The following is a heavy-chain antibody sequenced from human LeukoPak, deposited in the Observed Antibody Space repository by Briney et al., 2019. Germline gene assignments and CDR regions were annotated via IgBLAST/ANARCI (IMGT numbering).Heavy chain of an antibody. CDR2: IYHSGST. J-gene: IGHJ5*02. CDR3: ARSIVVVPAAMRYWFDP. D-gene: IGHD2-2*01. Sequence: APETLSLTSAVSGGSISSGGYSWSWIRQPQGKGLEWTVYIYHSGSTYYNPSLKSRVTISVDRSKNQFSLKLSSVTAADTAVYYCARSIVVVPAAMRYWFDPWGQGTLVTVSS. V-gene: IGHV4-30-2*01. CDR1: GGSISSGGYS.